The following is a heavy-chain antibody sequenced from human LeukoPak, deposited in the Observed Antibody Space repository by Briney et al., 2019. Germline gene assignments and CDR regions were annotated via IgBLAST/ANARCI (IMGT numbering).Heavy chain of an antibody. Sequence: PGGSLRLSCAASGFTFSSYSMNWVRQAPGKGLEWVSSISSSSSYIYYADSVKGRFTISRDNAKNSLYLQMNSLRAEDTAVYYCAREVPQRGIAAAGTVDYWGQGTLVTGSS. D-gene: IGHD6-13*01. CDR3: AREVPQRGIAAAGTVDY. V-gene: IGHV3-21*01. J-gene: IGHJ4*02. CDR2: ISSSSSYI. CDR1: GFTFSSYS.